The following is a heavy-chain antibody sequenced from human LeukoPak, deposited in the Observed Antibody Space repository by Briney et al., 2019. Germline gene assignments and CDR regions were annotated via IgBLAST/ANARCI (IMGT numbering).Heavy chain of an antibody. CDR2: IYYSGST. CDR1: GGSVSSYY. V-gene: IGHV4-59*08. D-gene: IGHD3/OR15-3a*01. CDR3: ARHIRAGASFGLVGLVAFDI. Sequence: PSETLSLTCTVSGGSVSSYYWSWIRQPPGKGLEWIGYIYYSGSTNYNPSLKSRVTISVDTSKNQFSLKLSSVTAADTAVYYCARHIRAGASFGLVGLVAFDIWGQGTMVTVSS. J-gene: IGHJ3*02.